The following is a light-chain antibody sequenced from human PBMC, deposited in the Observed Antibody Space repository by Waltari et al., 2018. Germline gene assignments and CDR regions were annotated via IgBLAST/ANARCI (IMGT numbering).Light chain of an antibody. Sequence: QPVLTQPPSSSASPGDSARLTCTLPSDINVGNFIIYWYQQKPGSPPRFLLYSKSNSEKAQGSGGPSRFSGSKDSSANAWILLISVLQSEDEADYYCMFWPNNVWVFGGGTKLTVL. CDR2: SKSNSEK. V-gene: IGLV5-37*01. J-gene: IGLJ3*02. CDR1: SDINVGNFI. CDR3: MFWPNNVWV.